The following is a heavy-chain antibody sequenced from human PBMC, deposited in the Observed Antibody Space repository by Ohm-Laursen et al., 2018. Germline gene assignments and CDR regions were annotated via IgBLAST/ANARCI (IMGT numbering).Heavy chain of an antibody. CDR1: GFTFSNYA. D-gene: IGHD2-2*01. CDR2: ISRSGGNT. V-gene: IGHV3-23*01. J-gene: IGHJ4*02. CDR3: ARELGIPVTPIDY. Sequence: SLRLSCAASGFTFSNYAMSWVRQAPGKGLEWVSAISRSGGNTYYTDSVKGRFTISRDNSKNTLYLQVNSLRAEDTAVYYCARELGIPVTPIDYWGQGTLVTVSS.